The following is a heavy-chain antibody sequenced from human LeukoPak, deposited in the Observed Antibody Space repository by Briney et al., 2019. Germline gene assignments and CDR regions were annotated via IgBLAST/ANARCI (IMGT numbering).Heavy chain of an antibody. J-gene: IGHJ5*02. CDR3: ARGGSGSYNWFDP. CDR1: GASFSGYY. CDR2: IILSGST. Sequence: AETLSLTCALYGASFSGYYWSWTRQPPGKGLEWIGEIILSGSTNTNPSLKRRVTTSVDTSKNQFSLQLSSVTAADTAVYYCARGGSGSYNWFDPWGQGTLVTVSS. D-gene: IGHD1-26*01. V-gene: IGHV4-34*01.